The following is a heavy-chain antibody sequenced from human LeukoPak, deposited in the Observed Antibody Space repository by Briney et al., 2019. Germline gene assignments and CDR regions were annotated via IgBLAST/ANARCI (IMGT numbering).Heavy chain of an antibody. J-gene: IGHJ6*03. D-gene: IGHD3-3*01. CDR3: AAHYDFWSGYFRLAGYYYMDV. CDR2: IYTSGST. V-gene: IGHV4-61*02. CDR1: GGSISSGSYY. Sequence: SQTLSLTCTVSGGSISSGSYYWSWIRQPAGKGLEWIGRIYTSGSTNYNPSLKSRVTISVDTSKNQFSLKLSSVTAADTAVYYCAAHYDFWSGYFRLAGYYYMDVWGQGTMVTVSS.